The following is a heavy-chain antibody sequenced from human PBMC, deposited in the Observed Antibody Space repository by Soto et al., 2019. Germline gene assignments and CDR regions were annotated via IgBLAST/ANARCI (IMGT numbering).Heavy chain of an antibody. Sequence: QVQLVESGGGVVQPGRSLRLSCAASGFTFSSYGMHWVRQAPGKGLEWVAVISYDGSNKYYADSVKGRFTISRDNSKNTLYLQMNSLRAEDTAVYYCAKDRGYSYGPVEYWGQGTLVTVSS. D-gene: IGHD5-18*01. CDR3: AKDRGYSYGPVEY. CDR2: ISYDGSNK. CDR1: GFTFSSYG. J-gene: IGHJ4*02. V-gene: IGHV3-30*18.